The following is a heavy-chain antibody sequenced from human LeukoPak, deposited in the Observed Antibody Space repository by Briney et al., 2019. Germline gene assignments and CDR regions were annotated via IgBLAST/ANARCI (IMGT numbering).Heavy chain of an antibody. J-gene: IGHJ5*02. CDR1: GGTFSSYA. CDR2: IIPIFGTA. D-gene: IGHD5-24*01. CDR3: ARGRGWLTNWFDP. V-gene: IGHV1-69*05. Sequence: SVKVSCKASGGTFSSYAISWLRQAPGQGLEWMGGIIPIFGTANYAQKFQGRVTITTDESTSTAYMELSSLRSEDTAVYYCARGRGWLTNWFDPWGQGTLVTVSS.